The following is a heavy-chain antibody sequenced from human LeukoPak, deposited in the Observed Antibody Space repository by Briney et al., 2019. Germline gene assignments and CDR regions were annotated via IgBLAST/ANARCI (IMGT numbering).Heavy chain of an antibody. D-gene: IGHD3-22*01. CDR3: ARSHPDYYDSSGYHFDY. CDR2: IYYSGST. Sequence: SETLSLTCTVSGGSISSSSYYWGWIRQPPGKGLEWIGSIYYSGSTYYNPSLKSRVTISVDTSKNQFSLKLSSVTAADTAVYYCARSHPDYYDSSGYHFDYWGQGTLVNGSS. J-gene: IGHJ4*02. V-gene: IGHV4-39*01. CDR1: GGSISSSSYY.